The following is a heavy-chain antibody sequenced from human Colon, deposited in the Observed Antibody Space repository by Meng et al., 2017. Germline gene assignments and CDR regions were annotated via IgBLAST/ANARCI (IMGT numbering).Heavy chain of an antibody. V-gene: IGHV4-39*07. Sequence: QLQLQESGPGLVKPSETLSLTCTVSGGSISSSNYYWGWIRQPPGKGLEWIGSIYYSGSTYYNPSLKSRVTISVDTSKNQFSLKLTSVTAADTAVYHCLRGSGGSVWGQGTLVTVSS. J-gene: IGHJ1*01. CDR1: GGSISSSNYY. CDR2: IYYSGST. D-gene: IGHD3-10*01. CDR3: LRGSGGSV.